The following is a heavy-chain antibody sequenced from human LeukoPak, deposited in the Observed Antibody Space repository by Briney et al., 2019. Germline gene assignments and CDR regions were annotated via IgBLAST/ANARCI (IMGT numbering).Heavy chain of an antibody. J-gene: IGHJ4*02. D-gene: IGHD3-22*01. V-gene: IGHV4-39*07. Sequence: SETLSLTCTVSGGSISSSSYYWGWIRQPPGKGLEWIGSIYYSGSTYYNPSLKSRVTISVDTSKNQFSLKLSSVTAADTAVYYCARAVSGSYVYYFDYWGQGTLVTVSS. CDR2: IYYSGST. CDR1: GGSISSSSYY. CDR3: ARAVSGSYVYYFDY.